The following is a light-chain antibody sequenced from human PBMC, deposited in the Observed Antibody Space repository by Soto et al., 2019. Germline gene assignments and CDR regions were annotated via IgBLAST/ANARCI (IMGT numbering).Light chain of an antibody. CDR3: QSYDSSLSIYV. CDR2: GPR. V-gene: IGLV1-40*01. Sequence: QSVLTQPPSVSGAPGQRVTISCTGSSSNIGAGYDVHWYQHLPGRAPTLLIFGPRHRPSGVPDRFSGSKSVSSASLAITGLQAEDEADYYCQSYDSSLSIYVFGAGTKVTAL. CDR1: SSNIGAGYD. J-gene: IGLJ1*01.